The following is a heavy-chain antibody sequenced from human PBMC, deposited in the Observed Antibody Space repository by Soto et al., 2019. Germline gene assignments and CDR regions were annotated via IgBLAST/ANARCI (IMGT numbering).Heavy chain of an antibody. J-gene: IGHJ5*02. Sequence: SETLSLTGRVSVGSISSGGYYWIWIRQHPGKGLEWIGYIYYSGSTYYNPSLKSRVTISVDTSKNQFSLKLSSVTAADTAVYYCAREAAAGPNWFEPWGPGTLVTLSA. CDR3: AREAAAGPNWFEP. CDR2: IYYSGST. D-gene: IGHD6-13*01. CDR1: VGSISSGGYY. V-gene: IGHV4-31*02.